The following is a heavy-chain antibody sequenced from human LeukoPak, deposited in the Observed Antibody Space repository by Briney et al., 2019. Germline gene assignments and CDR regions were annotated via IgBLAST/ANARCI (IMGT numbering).Heavy chain of an antibody. CDR1: GFTFSSYG. CDR2: IWSDGSNK. CDR3: AKDRGATGSDWFDP. Sequence: GRSLRLSCAASGFTFSSYGMHWVRQAPGKGLEWVAVIWSDGSNKDYADSVKGRFTISRDNSKNTLYLEMNRLRAEDTAVYYCAKDRGATGSDWFDPRGQGTLVSVSS. J-gene: IGHJ5*02. V-gene: IGHV3-33*06. D-gene: IGHD1-26*01.